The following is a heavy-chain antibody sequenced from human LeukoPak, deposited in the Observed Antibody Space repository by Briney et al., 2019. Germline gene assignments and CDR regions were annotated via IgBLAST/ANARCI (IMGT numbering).Heavy chain of an antibody. J-gene: IGHJ3*02. CDR3: VRDGYSSGWYPFDI. V-gene: IGHV1-18*01. D-gene: IGHD6-19*01. CDR2: ISAYNGNT. CDR1: GYTFTSYG. Sequence: ASVKVSCKASGYTFTSYGISWVRQAPGQGLEWMGWISAYNGNTNYAQKLQGRVTMTTDTSTSTAYMELRSLRSDDTAVYYCVRDGYSSGWYPFDIWGQGTMVTVSS.